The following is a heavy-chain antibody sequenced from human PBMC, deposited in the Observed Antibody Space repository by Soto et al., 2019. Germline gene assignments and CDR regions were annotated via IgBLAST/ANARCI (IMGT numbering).Heavy chain of an antibody. CDR1: GYTFTSYY. Sequence: GASVKVSSKASGYTFTSYYLNWVRHATGQGLEWMGWMNPNSGNTGYAQKFQGRVTMTRNTSISTAYMELSSLRSEDTAVYYCATTETGYGDLSFDYWGQGTLVTVSS. J-gene: IGHJ4*02. CDR2: MNPNSGNT. D-gene: IGHD4-17*01. CDR3: ATTETGYGDLSFDY. V-gene: IGHV1-8*01.